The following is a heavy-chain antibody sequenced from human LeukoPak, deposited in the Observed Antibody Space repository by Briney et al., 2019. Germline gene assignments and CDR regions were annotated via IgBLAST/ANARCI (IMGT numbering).Heavy chain of an antibody. Sequence: SETLSLTCTVSGDSITSRNYLWGWIRQPPGKGLEYIASIYYSGKTYHNPSLRSRVTMSIDSSENQFSLKLSAVTAADTAVYYCARAPLEWLISEYFDYWGQGTLVTASS. CDR3: ARAPLEWLISEYFDY. V-gene: IGHV4-39*01. D-gene: IGHD3-3*01. CDR1: GDSITSRNYL. J-gene: IGHJ4*02. CDR2: IYYSGKT.